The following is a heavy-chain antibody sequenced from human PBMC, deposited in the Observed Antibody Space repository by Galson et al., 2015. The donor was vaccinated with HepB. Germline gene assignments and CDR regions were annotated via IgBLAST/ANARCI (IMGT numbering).Heavy chain of an antibody. CDR1: GFTFGDYA. J-gene: IGHJ6*04. D-gene: IGHD2-2*02. Sequence: LRLSCAASGFTFGDYAMSWFRQAPGKGPEWVGFIRSKAYGGTTEYAASVKGRFTISRDDSKSIAYLQMNSLKTEDTAVYYCTRNLVVPPAIVHVDVWGKGTTVTVSS. V-gene: IGHV3-49*03. CDR2: IRSKAYGGTT. CDR3: TRNLVVPPAIVHVDV.